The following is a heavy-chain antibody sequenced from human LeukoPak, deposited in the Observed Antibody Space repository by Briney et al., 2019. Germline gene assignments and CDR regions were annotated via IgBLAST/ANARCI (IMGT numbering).Heavy chain of an antibody. Sequence: GGSLRLSCAASGFTFSSYSMNWVRQAPGKGLEWVSSISSSSSYIYYADSVKGRFTISRDNAKNSLYLQMNSLRAEDTAVYYCARDLYYDILTGYYLDSDASDIWGQGTMVTVSS. J-gene: IGHJ3*02. D-gene: IGHD3-9*01. V-gene: IGHV3-21*01. CDR1: GFTFSSYS. CDR3: ARDLYYDILTGYYLDSDASDI. CDR2: ISSSSSYI.